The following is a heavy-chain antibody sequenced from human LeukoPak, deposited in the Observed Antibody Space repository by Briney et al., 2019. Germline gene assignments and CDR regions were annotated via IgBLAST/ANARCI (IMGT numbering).Heavy chain of an antibody. CDR3: ARESGEGAKNRPSDFDY. Sequence: GASVKVSCKASGYTFTSYYMHWVRQAPGQGLEWMGIINPSGGSTSYAQKFQGRVTMTRDTSTSTVYMELSSLRSEDTAVYYCARESGEGAKNRPSDFDYWGQGTLVTVSS. D-gene: IGHD1-26*01. CDR2: INPSGGST. V-gene: IGHV1-46*01. J-gene: IGHJ4*02. CDR1: GYTFTSYY.